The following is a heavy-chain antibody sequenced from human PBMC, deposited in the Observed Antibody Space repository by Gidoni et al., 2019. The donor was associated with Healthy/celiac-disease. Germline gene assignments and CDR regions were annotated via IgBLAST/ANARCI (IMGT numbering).Heavy chain of an antibody. D-gene: IGHD5-18*01. CDR3: ARMDTAPSFDY. Sequence: EVQLVESGGGLVQPGGSLRLSCAASGFTVSSNYMSWVRQAPGKGLEWVSVIYSGGSTYYADSVKGRFTISRDNSKNTLYLQMNSLRAEDTAVYYWARMDTAPSFDYWGQGTLVTVSS. CDR1: GFTVSSNY. CDR2: IYSGGST. J-gene: IGHJ4*02. V-gene: IGHV3-66*01.